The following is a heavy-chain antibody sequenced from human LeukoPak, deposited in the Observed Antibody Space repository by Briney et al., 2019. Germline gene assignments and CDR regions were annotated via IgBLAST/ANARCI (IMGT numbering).Heavy chain of an antibody. Sequence: ASVKVSCKASGGTFISYAISWVRQAPGQGLEWMGGSIPIFGTASYAQKFQGRVTITTDEYTSTAYMELSSLRSEDTAVYYCAVDDIAVAGTRKKLLGWGQGTLVTAAS. CDR1: GGTFISYA. CDR2: SIPIFGTA. V-gene: IGHV1-69*05. CDR3: AVDDIAVAGTRKKLLG. D-gene: IGHD6-19*01. J-gene: IGHJ4*02.